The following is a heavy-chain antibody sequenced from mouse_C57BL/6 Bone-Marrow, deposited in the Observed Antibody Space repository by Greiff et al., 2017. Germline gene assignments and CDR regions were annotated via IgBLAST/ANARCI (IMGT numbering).Heavy chain of an antibody. Sequence: EVHLVESGGGLVKPGGSLKLSCAASGFTFSSYTMSWVRQTPEKRLEWVATISGGGGNTYYPDSVKGRFTISRDNAKNTLYLQMSSLRSEDTALYYCARDLLLRYFDVWGTGTTVTVSS. CDR2: ISGGGGNT. D-gene: IGHD1-1*01. J-gene: IGHJ1*03. CDR3: ARDLLLRYFDV. V-gene: IGHV5-9*01. CDR1: GFTFSSYT.